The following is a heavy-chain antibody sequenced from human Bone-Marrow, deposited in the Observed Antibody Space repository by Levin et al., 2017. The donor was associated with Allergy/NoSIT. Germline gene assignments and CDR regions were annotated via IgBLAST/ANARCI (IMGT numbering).Heavy chain of an antibody. D-gene: IGHD3-10*01. CDR1: GGSISSGGHY. CDR2: INYSGST. Sequence: SETLSLTCSVSGGSISSGGHYWSWIRQHPGKGLEWIGYINYSGSTYYNPSLESRVTISVDTSKSQFSLKLTSVTAADTAGYYCAREGSETLSWFDPWGQGTLVIVSS. CDR3: AREGSETLSWFDP. V-gene: IGHV4-31*03. J-gene: IGHJ5*02.